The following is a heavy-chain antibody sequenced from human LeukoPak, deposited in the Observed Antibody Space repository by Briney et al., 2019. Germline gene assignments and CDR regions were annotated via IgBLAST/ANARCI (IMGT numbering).Heavy chain of an antibody. D-gene: IGHD3-3*01. CDR2: INSDGSST. V-gene: IGHV3-74*01. CDR3: ARAFYDFWSGYEYYFDY. Sequence: GSLRLSCAASGFTFSIYWMHCVRPAPRERGLWVSRINSDGSSTSYADSVKGRFTISRDNVKNTLYLQMNSLRAEDTAVYYSARAFYDFWSGYEYYFDYWGQGTLVTVSS. CDR1: GFTFSIYW. J-gene: IGHJ4*02.